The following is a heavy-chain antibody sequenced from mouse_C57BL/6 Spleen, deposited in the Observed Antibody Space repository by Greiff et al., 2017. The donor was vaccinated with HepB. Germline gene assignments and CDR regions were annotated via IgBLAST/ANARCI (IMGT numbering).Heavy chain of an antibody. Sequence: VQLQQSGAELVRPGASVKLSCKASGYTFTDYYINWVKQRPGQGLEWIARIYPGSGNTYYNEKFKGKATLTAEKSSSTAYMQLSSLTSEDSAVYFCARSHYDYDDWYFDVWAQGPRSPSPQ. V-gene: IGHV1-76*01. CDR3: ARSHYDYDDWYFDV. D-gene: IGHD2-4*01. J-gene: IGHJ1*03. CDR2: IYPGSGNT. CDR1: GYTFTDYY.